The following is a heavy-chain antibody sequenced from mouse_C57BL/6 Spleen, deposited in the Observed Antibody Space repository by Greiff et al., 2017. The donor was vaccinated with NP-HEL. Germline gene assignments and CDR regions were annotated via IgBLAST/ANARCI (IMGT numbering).Heavy chain of an antibody. J-gene: IGHJ3*01. V-gene: IGHV5-15*01. D-gene: IGHD2-5*01. CDR3: ARGYYSNAAWFAY. CDR1: GFTFSDYG. CDR2: ISNLAYSI. Sequence: EVQRVESGGGLVQPGGSLKLSCAASGFTFSDYGMAWVRQAPRKGPEWVAFISNLAYSIYYADTVTGRFTISRENAKNTLYLEMSSLRSEDTAMYYCARGYYSNAAWFAYWGQGTLVTVSA.